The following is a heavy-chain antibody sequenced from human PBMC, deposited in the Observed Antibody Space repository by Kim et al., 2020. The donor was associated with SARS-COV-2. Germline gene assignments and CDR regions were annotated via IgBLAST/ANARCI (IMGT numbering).Heavy chain of an antibody. CDR1: GYTFTSYY. V-gene: IGHV1-46*01. D-gene: IGHD6-13*01. CDR2: INPSGGST. J-gene: IGHJ5*02. Sequence: ASVKVSCKASGYTFTSYYMHWVRQAPGQGLEWMGIINPSGGSTSYAQKFQGRVTMTRDTSTSTVYMELSSLRSEDTAVYYCARGFPSAGKVRRCWFDPWGQGTLVTVSS. CDR3: ARGFPSAGKVRRCWFDP.